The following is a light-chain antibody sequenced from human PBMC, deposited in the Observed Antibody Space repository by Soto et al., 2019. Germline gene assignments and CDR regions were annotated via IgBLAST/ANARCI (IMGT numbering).Light chain of an antibody. CDR1: QSISSN. J-gene: IGKJ1*01. CDR2: DAS. V-gene: IGKV3-15*01. Sequence: EIVMTQSPATLSVSPGERATLSCRARQSISSNLAWYQQKPGQGPRLLIYDASTRATGIPARFSGSGSGTDFTLTISSLQSEDFAVYYCQQYNNWLKWTFGQGTKVEIK. CDR3: QQYNNWLKWT.